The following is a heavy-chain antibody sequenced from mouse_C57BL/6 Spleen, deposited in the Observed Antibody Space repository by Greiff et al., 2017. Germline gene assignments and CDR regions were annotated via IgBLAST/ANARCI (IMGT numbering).Heavy chain of an antibody. CDR2: IHPHSGST. J-gene: IGHJ1*03. CDR3: ARSGYYGSSYGYFDV. D-gene: IGHD1-1*01. V-gene: IGHV1-64*01. CDR1: GYTFTSYW. Sequence: QVQLQQPGAELVKPGASVKLSCKASGYTFTSYWMHWVKQRPGQGLEWIGMIHPHSGSTNYNEKFKSKATLTVDKSSSTAYMQLSSLTSEDSAVYYGARSGYYGSSYGYFDVWGTGTTVTVSS.